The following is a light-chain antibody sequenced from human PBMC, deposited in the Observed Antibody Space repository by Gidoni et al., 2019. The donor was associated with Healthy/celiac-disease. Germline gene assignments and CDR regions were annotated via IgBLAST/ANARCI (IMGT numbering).Light chain of an antibody. CDR3: QQRSNWPALIFT. V-gene: IGKV3-11*01. CDR1: QSVSSY. Sequence: EIVLTQSPATLSLSPGERATLSCRASQSVSSYLAWYQQKPGQAPRLLIYDASNRATGIPARFSGSGSGTDFTLTISSLEPEDFAVYYCQQRSNWPALIFTFXPXTKVDIK. CDR2: DAS. J-gene: IGKJ3*01.